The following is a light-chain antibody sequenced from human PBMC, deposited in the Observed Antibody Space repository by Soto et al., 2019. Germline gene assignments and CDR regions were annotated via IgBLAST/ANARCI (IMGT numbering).Light chain of an antibody. J-gene: IGKJ4*01. CDR3: QQYGTSPFT. V-gene: IGKV3-20*01. CDR1: QSVSSSY. Sequence: EIVLTQSPDTLSLSPGERATLSCRASQSVSSSYLAWYQQKPGQAPRLLIYAAXSXAAGVPDRFSGSGSGTDFTLTITSLGPEDFAFYFCQQYGTSPFTFGGGSKLDI. CDR2: AAX.